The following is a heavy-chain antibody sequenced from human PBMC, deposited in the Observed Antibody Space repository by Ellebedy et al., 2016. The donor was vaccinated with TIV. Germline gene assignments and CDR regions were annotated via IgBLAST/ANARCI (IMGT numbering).Heavy chain of an antibody. Sequence: GGSLRLXXAASGFTFSSYAMSWVRQAPGKGLEWVSAISDSGGSTYYADSVKGRFTISRDNPKNTLYLQMNSLRAEDTAVYYCAKARIQLWFPPLFDYWGQGTLVTVSS. D-gene: IGHD5-18*01. CDR3: AKARIQLWFPPLFDY. V-gene: IGHV3-23*01. CDR1: GFTFSSYA. CDR2: ISDSGGST. J-gene: IGHJ4*02.